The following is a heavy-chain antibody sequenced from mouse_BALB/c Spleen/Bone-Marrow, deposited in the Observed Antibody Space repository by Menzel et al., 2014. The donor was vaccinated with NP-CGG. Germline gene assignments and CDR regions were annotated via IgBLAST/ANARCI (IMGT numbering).Heavy chain of an antibody. D-gene: IGHD3-1*01. CDR1: GYTFTSYW. Sequence: QVQLQQSGAELVQPGASVKLSCKASGYTFTSYWMHWVRQRPGQGLEWIGEINPSNGRTNYVEKFKSKATLSGDNSSSPAYMQLNSLTSEDSAVDYRAKSGYWCFDVLGAGTTVHVSA. CDR2: INPSNGRT. J-gene: IGHJ1*01. CDR3: AKSGYWCFDV. V-gene: IGHV1S81*02.